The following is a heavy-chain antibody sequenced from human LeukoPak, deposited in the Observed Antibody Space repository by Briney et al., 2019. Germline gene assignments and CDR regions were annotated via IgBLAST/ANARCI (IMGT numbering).Heavy chain of an antibody. CDR3: TRAVAGHPD. J-gene: IGHJ4*02. V-gene: IGHV4-34*01. Sequence: SETLSLTCAVSGVAFSNYYWSWVRQSPRKGLEWIGEINHSGYTDYNPSLKSRVTMSIDTSKNQFSLMLTSVTAADTAVYYCTRAVAGHPDWGQGTLVTVSS. D-gene: IGHD6-19*01. CDR1: GVAFSNYY. CDR2: INHSGYT.